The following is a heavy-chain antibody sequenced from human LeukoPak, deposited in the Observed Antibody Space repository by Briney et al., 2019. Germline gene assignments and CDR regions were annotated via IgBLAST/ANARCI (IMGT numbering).Heavy chain of an antibody. CDR3: ARDNYGSGSNWFDP. V-gene: IGHV3-53*01. D-gene: IGHD3-10*01. Sequence: GGSLRLSCAASGFTFSNAWMSWVRQAPGKGLEWVSVIYSGGDTYYADSVKGRFTISRDSSKNTLFLQMNSLTAEDTAVYYCARDNYGSGSNWFDPWGQGTLVTVSS. CDR2: IYSGGDT. J-gene: IGHJ5*02. CDR1: GFTFSNAW.